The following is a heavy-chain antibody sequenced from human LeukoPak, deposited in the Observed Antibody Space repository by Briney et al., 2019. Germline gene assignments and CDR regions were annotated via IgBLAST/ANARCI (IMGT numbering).Heavy chain of an antibody. CDR1: DDSITMYY. J-gene: IGHJ6*03. V-gene: IGHV4-59*01. CDR3: ARGRVSSSTWYSTYYYYFYMDV. Sequence: PSETLSLTCSVSDDSITMYYWTWIRQPPGKGLEWIGYVDHAGSTNFNPSLNGRVSISRDTTKNLFSLRLRSVTAADTAVYFCARGRVSSSTWYSTYYYYFYMDVWGKGTTVTVSS. D-gene: IGHD1-1*01. CDR2: VDHAGST.